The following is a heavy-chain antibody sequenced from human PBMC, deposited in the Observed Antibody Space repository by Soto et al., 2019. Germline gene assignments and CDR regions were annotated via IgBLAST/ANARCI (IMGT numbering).Heavy chain of an antibody. D-gene: IGHD2-2*01. J-gene: IGHJ6*02. V-gene: IGHV3-23*01. CDR3: AKAGRWEYCSSTSCYYYYYYGMDV. Sequence: GGSLRLSCAASGFTFSSYAMSWVRQAPGKGLEWVSAISGSGGSTYYADSVKGRFTISRDNSKNTLYLQMNSLRAEDTAVYYCAKAGRWEYCSSTSCYYYYYYGMDVWGQGTTVTVSS. CDR2: ISGSGGST. CDR1: GFTFSSYA.